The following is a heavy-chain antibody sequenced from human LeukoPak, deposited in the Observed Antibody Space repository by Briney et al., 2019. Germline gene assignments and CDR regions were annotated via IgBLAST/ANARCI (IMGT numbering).Heavy chain of an antibody. CDR2: INPNSGGT. CDR3: ARASRGSFWFDH. Sequence: ASVKVSCKASGYTFTGYYMHWVRQAPGQGLEWMGWINPNSGGTNYAQKFQGRVTMTRDTSISTAYMELSKLRSDDTAVYYCARASRGSFWFDHWGQGTLVTVSS. V-gene: IGHV1-2*02. D-gene: IGHD1-26*01. CDR1: GYTFTGYY. J-gene: IGHJ5*02.